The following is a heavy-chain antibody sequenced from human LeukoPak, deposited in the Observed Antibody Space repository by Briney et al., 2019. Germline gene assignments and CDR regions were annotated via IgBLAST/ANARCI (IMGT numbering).Heavy chain of an antibody. Sequence: GGSLRLSCAASGFTVSSYYMNWVRQAPGKGLEWVSVIYSGSSTYYADSVKARFTISRDNAKNSLYLQMNSLRAEDTAVYYCARVPTMVRGVFDYWGQGTLVTVSS. CDR3: ARVPTMVRGVFDY. J-gene: IGHJ4*02. V-gene: IGHV3-53*01. CDR1: GFTVSSYY. CDR2: IYSGSST. D-gene: IGHD3-10*01.